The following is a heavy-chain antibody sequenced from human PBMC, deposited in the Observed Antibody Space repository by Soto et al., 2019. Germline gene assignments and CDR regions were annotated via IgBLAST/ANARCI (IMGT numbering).Heavy chain of an antibody. V-gene: IGHV4-39*07. CDR3: TGAYYDIDGYILDP. Sequence: LSLTCPVSGGSITVDSMSRNTYYWGWMRQPPGKGLEWIASFYFSGSTYYNPSLKSRVTISVDTSKNQFSLSLSSVTAADTAVYYCTGAYYDIDGYILDPWGQGTLVTVSS. CDR1: GGSITVDSMSRNTYY. D-gene: IGHD3-22*01. J-gene: IGHJ5*02. CDR2: FYFSGST.